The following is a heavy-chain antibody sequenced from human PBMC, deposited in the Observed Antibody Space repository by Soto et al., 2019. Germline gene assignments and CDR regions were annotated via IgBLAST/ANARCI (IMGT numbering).Heavy chain of an antibody. CDR2: INPNSGGT. Sequence: GASVKVSCKASGYTFTGYYMHWVRQAPGQGLEWMGWINPNSGGTNYAQKFQGRVTMTRDTSISTAYMELSRLRSDDTAAYYCARDGAPPMYSSRRWRLRYGMDVWGQGTTVTVYS. V-gene: IGHV1-2*02. D-gene: IGHD6-13*01. J-gene: IGHJ6*02. CDR3: ARDGAPPMYSSRRWRLRYGMDV. CDR1: GYTFTGYY.